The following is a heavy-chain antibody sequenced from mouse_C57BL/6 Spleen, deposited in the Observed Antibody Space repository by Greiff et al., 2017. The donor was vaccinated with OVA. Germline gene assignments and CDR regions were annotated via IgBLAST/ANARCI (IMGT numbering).Heavy chain of an antibody. V-gene: IGHV1-22*01. CDR1: GYTFTDYN. Sequence: DVKLQESGPELVKPGASVKMSCKASGYTFTDYNMHWVKQSHGKSLEWIGYINPNNGGTSYNQKFKGKATLTVNKSSSTAYMELRSLTSEDSAVYYCARLGPYWYFDVWGTGTTVTVSS. CDR3: ARLGPYWYFDV. CDR2: INPNNGGT. J-gene: IGHJ1*03.